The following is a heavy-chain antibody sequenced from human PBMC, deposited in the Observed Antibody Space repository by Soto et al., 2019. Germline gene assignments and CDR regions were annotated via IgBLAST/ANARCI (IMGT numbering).Heavy chain of an antibody. CDR1: GFTFSSYG. J-gene: IGHJ6*02. Sequence: QVQLVGSGGGVVQPGRSLRLSCAASGFTFSSYGMHWVRQAPGKGLEWVAVIWYDGSNKYYADSVKGRFTISRDNSKNTLYLQMNSLRAEDTAVYYCARGPTYDIPEYYYGMDVWGQGTTVTVSS. V-gene: IGHV3-33*01. D-gene: IGHD3-9*01. CDR3: ARGPTYDIPEYYYGMDV. CDR2: IWYDGSNK.